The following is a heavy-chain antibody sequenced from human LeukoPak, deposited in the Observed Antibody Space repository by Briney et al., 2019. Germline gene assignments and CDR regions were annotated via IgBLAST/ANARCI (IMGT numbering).Heavy chain of an antibody. D-gene: IGHD6-6*01. CDR3: ARDVIAARHGNWYFDL. CDR1: GGSISSGDYY. V-gene: IGHV4-30-4*08. CDR2: IYYSGST. Sequence: PSQTLSLTCTVSGGSISSGDYYWSWIRQPPGKGLEWIGYIYYSGSTYYNPSLKSRVTISVDTSKNQFSLKLSSVTAADTAVYYCARDVIAARHGNWYFDLWGRGTLVTVSS. J-gene: IGHJ2*01.